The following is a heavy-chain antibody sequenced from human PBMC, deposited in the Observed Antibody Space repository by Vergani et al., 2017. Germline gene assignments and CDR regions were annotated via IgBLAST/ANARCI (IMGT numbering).Heavy chain of an antibody. CDR3: ATDANRGPRDYYYYYMDV. CDR1: RYTLTELS. J-gene: IGHJ6*03. CDR2: FDPEDGET. V-gene: IGHV1-24*01. Sequence: QVQLVQSGAEVKKPGASVKVSCKVSRYTLTELSMHWVRQAPGKGLEWMGGFDPEDGETIYAQKFQGRVTMTEDTSTDTAYMELSSLRSEDTAVYYCATDANRGPRDYYYYYMDVWGKGTTVTVSS. D-gene: IGHD1-14*01.